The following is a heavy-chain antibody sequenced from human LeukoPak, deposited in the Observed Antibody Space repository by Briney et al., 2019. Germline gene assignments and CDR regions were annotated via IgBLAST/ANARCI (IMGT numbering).Heavy chain of an antibody. D-gene: IGHD1-1*01. Sequence: EASVKVSCKASGYTFTSYDINWVRQATGQGLEWMGWMNPNSGNTGYAQKFQGRVTMTRNTSISTAYMELNSLRAEDKAVYYCAKDGQWDWNVKYWGQGTLVTVSS. V-gene: IGHV1-8*01. J-gene: IGHJ4*02. CDR3: AKDGQWDWNVKY. CDR2: MNPNSGNT. CDR1: GYTFTSYD.